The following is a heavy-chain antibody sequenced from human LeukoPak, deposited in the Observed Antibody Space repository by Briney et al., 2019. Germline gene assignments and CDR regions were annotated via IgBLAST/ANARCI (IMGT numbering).Heavy chain of an antibody. CDR1: GGSISSYY. J-gene: IGHJ4*02. V-gene: IGHV4-4*07. CDR3: ARDRNWNYGYYFDY. D-gene: IGHD1-7*01. CDR2: IYTSEST. Sequence: SETLSLTCTVSGGSISSYYWSWIRQPAGKGLEWIGRIYTSESTNYNPSLKSRVTMSVDTSKNQFSLKLSSVTAADTAVYYCARDRNWNYGYYFDYWGQGTLVTVSS.